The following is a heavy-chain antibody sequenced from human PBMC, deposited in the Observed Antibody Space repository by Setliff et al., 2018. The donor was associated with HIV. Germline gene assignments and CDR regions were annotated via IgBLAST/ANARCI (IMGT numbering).Heavy chain of an antibody. CDR2: ISYSGST. CDR1: GDFISSGVYY. D-gene: IGHD3-10*01. CDR3: ARVRPYYYGSGRRYVMDV. V-gene: IGHV4-30-4*08. J-gene: IGHJ6*02. Sequence: SETLSLTCTVSGDFISSGVYYWTWIRQPPGRGLEWIGYISYSGSTYYNPSLKIRVTISVDTSKNQFSLRLSSVTAADTAVYYCARVRPYYYGSGRRYVMDVWGQGTTVTAP.